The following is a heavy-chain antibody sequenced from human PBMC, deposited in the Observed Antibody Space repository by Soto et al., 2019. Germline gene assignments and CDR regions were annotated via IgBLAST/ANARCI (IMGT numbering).Heavy chain of an antibody. D-gene: IGHD6-13*01. J-gene: IGHJ6*03. CDR2: IWNDGSNS. CDR1: GFTFNNSV. Sequence: PGGSLRLSCAASGFTFNNSVMHWFRHAPRKELEWLAVIWNDGSNSSYANSVKGRFTISRDNSKNTLYLQMSSLSAEDPGLYYCARGQIPGPRGAAANARGDMERWGKGSRVAVSS. CDR3: ARGQIPGPRGAAANARGDMER. V-gene: IGHV3-33*01.